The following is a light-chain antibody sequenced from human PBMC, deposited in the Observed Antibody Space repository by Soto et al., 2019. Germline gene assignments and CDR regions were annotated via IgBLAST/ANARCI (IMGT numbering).Light chain of an antibody. CDR2: DAS. V-gene: IGKV3-11*01. CDR1: QSVISY. Sequence: EIVLTQSPATLSLSPGDRVTLSCRASQSVISYLAWYQQKPGQAPRLLIYDASNRASGIPARFSGSGSGKDFTLTISSLEPEDFACYYCQERSNWPRTFGQGTKVDIK. J-gene: IGKJ1*01. CDR3: QERSNWPRT.